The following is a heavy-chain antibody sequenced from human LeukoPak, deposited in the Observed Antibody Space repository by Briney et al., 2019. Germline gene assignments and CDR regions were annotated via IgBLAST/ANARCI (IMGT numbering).Heavy chain of an antibody. D-gene: IGHD3-10*01. Sequence: PSETLSLTCTVSGGSISSYYWSWIRQPPGKGLEWIGYIYYSGSTSYNPSLKSRVTISVDTSKNQFSLKLSSVTAADTAVYYCASALYYYGSGYAFDIWGQGTMVTVSS. CDR1: GGSISSYY. V-gene: IGHV4-59*01. CDR2: IYYSGST. J-gene: IGHJ3*02. CDR3: ASALYYYGSGYAFDI.